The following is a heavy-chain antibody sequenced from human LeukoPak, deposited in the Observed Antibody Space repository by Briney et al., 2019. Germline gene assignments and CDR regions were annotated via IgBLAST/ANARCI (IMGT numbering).Heavy chain of an antibody. CDR2: ISSNSGSI. CDR1: GFTFNDYA. Sequence: GGSLRLSCAASGFTFNDYAMHWVRQAPGTGLEWVSGISSNSGSILYADSVKGRFTISRDNAKNSLYLQMNSLRAEDTAFYYCARREEGSRNFSYWGQGTLVTVSS. J-gene: IGHJ4*02. CDR3: ARREEGSRNFSY. D-gene: IGHD6-13*01. V-gene: IGHV3-9*01.